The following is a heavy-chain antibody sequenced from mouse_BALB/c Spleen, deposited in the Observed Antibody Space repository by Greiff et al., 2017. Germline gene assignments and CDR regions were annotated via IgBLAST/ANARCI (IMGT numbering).Heavy chain of an antibody. J-gene: IGHJ3*01. D-gene: IGHD2-3*01. V-gene: IGHV1-9*01. CDR3: ARNDGYYGFAY. CDR1: GYTFSSYW. Sequence: QVQLKESGAELMKPGASVKISCKATGYTFSSYWIEWVKQRPGHGLEWIGEILPGSGSTNYNEKFKGKATFTADTSSNTAYMQLSSLTSEDSAVYYCARNDGYYGFAYWGQGTLVTVSA. CDR2: ILPGSGST.